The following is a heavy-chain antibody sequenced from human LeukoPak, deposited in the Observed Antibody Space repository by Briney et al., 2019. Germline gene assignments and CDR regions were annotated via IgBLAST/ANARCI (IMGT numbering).Heavy chain of an antibody. CDR1: GYTFTGYY. CDR2: INPNSGGT. Sequence: ASVKVSCKASGYTFTGYYMHWVRQAPGQGLEWMGRINPNSGGTNYAQKFQGRVTMTRDTSTSTVYMELSSLRSEDTAVYYCARFDYGGNYPFDYWGQGTLVTVSS. V-gene: IGHV1-2*06. CDR3: ARFDYGGNYPFDY. J-gene: IGHJ4*02. D-gene: IGHD4/OR15-4a*01.